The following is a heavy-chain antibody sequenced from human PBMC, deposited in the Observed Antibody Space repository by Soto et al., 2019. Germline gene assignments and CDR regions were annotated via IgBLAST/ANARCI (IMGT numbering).Heavy chain of an antibody. CDR2: IIPILGIA. D-gene: IGHD2-2*01. CDR3: ARGRVAPSAPLGAEYFQH. CDR1: GGTFSSYT. Sequence: QVQLVQSGAEVKKPGSSVKVSCKASGGTFSSYTISWVRQAPGQGLEWMGRIIPILGIANYAQKVQGRVTMSEDKSTSTADVSRGSLGSELTTVYYCARGRVAPSAPLGAEYFQHWGQGAMVTVSS. V-gene: IGHV1-69*02. J-gene: IGHJ1*01.